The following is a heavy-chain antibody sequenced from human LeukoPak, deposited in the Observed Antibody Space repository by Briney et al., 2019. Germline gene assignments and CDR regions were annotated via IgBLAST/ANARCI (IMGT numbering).Heavy chain of an antibody. V-gene: IGHV3-11*01. CDR3: ASQGIVRRWYFDL. J-gene: IGHJ2*01. D-gene: IGHD1-26*01. Sequence: GGSLRLSCAASGFTFSDYYMSWIRQAPGKGLEWVSYISSSGSTIYYADSVKGRFTISRDNAKNSLYLQMNSLRAEDAAVYYCASQGIVRRWYFDLWGRGTLVTVSS. CDR1: GFTFSDYY. CDR2: ISSSGSTI.